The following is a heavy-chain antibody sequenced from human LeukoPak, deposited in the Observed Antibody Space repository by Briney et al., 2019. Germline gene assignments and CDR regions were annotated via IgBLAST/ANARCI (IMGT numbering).Heavy chain of an antibody. CDR3: VRAGKSSYSSATWMDY. J-gene: IGHJ4*02. D-gene: IGHD6-25*01. CDR1: GGSISSYY. Sequence: SETLSLTCTVAGGSISSYYWSWIRQPPGKGLEWIGYIYYSGSTNYNPSLKSRVTISVDTSKSQFSLKLSSVTAADTAVYYCVRAGKSSYSSATWMDYWGQGTLVTVSS. V-gene: IGHV4-59*01. CDR2: IYYSGST.